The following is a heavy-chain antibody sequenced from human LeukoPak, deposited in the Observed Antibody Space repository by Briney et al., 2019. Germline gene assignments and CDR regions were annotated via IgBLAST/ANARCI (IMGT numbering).Heavy chain of an antibody. CDR1: GGSFSGYY. Sequence: TPSETLSLTCAVYGGSFSGYYWSWIRQPPGKGLEWIGEINHSGSTNYNPSLKSRVTISVDTSKNQFSLKLSSVTAADTAVYYCARSIRGYSSGWYYFDYWGQGTLITVSS. CDR3: ARSIRGYSSGWYYFDY. V-gene: IGHV4-34*01. J-gene: IGHJ4*02. D-gene: IGHD6-19*01. CDR2: INHSGST.